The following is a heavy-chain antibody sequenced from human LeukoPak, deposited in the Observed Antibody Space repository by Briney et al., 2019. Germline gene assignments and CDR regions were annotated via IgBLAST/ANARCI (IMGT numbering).Heavy chain of an antibody. V-gene: IGHV1-69*01. Sequence: ASVKVSCMASGGTFSSYAISWVRQAPGQGLEWMGGIIPIFGTANYAQKFQGRVTITADESTRTAYMELSSLRSEDTAVYYCARDREEKYQLPKEVAVFLGFDPWGQGTLVTVSS. CDR2: IIPIFGTA. CDR3: ARDREEKYQLPKEVAVFLGFDP. CDR1: GGTFSSYA. J-gene: IGHJ5*02. D-gene: IGHD2-2*01.